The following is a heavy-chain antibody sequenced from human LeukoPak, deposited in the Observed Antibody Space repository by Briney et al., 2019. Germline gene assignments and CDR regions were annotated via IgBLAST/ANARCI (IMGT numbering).Heavy chain of an antibody. CDR3: ARLDYVWGSLFV. D-gene: IGHD3-16*01. CDR2: ISSSSDII. J-gene: IGHJ4*02. CDR1: GLTFSSFS. V-gene: IGHV3-48*04. Sequence: GGSLRLSCAASGLTFSSFSMNWVRQAPGKGLEWVSYISSSSDIIHYADSVKGRFTISRDNAKKSLYLGMNSLRAEDTAVYYCARLDYVWGSLFVWGQGTLVTVSS.